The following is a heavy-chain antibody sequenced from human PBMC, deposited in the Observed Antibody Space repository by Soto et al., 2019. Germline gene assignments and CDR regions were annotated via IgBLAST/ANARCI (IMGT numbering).Heavy chain of an antibody. CDR1: GFTFSSNG. Sequence: QVQLVESGGGVVQPGRSLRLTCAASGFTFSSNGMHWVRQAPGKGLEWVALVSYDGSKKYYADSVKGRFTISRDNSENTLYLQMNSLRAEDTAVYYCARWVGGSMYDNSGKYDSWGQGTLVIVSS. V-gene: IGHV3-30*03. CDR2: VSYDGSKK. D-gene: IGHD3-22*01. J-gene: IGHJ5*01. CDR3: ARWVGGSMYDNSGKYDS.